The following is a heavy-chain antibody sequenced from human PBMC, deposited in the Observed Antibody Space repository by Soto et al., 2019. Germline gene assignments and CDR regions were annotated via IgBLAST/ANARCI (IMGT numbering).Heavy chain of an antibody. Sequence: SLRLSCAASGFTFSSYGMHWVRQAPGXGLEWVAVISYDGSYKYYADSVKGRFTISRDNSKNTLYLQMNSLRAEDTAVYYCARALPYGDYVNDDAFDIWGQGTMVTVSS. J-gene: IGHJ3*02. D-gene: IGHD4-17*01. CDR2: ISYDGSYK. V-gene: IGHV3-30*03. CDR1: GFTFSSYG. CDR3: ARALPYGDYVNDDAFDI.